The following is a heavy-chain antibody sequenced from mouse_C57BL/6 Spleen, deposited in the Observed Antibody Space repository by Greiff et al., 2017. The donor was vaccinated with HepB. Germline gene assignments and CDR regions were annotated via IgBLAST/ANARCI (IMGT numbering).Heavy chain of an antibody. CDR2: INPNNGGT. D-gene: IGHD2-3*01. CDR3: ARIGGYYPYFDY. J-gene: IGHJ2*01. V-gene: IGHV1-22*01. Sequence: VQLQQSGPELVKPGASVKMSCKASGYTFTDYNMHWVKQSHGKSLEWIGDINPNNGGTSYNQKFKGKATLTENKSSSTASMGLRSLTSEDSAVYYCARIGGYYPYFDYWGQGTTLTVSS. CDR1: GYTFTDYN.